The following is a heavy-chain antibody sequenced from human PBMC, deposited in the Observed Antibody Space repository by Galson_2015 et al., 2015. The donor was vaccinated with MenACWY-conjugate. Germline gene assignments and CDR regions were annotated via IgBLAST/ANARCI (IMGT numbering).Heavy chain of an antibody. V-gene: IGHV3-48*03. D-gene: IGHD3-22*01. CDR1: GFTFSSYE. J-gene: IGHJ1*01. CDR2: ISSSGNTI. CDR3: ARGVYDSSGYYFP. Sequence: SLRLSCAAPGFTFSSYEMNWVRQAPGKGLEWVSYISSSGNTIYYADSVKGRFTISRDNAKNPLYLQMNSLRAEDTAVYYCARGVYDSSGYYFPWGQGTLVTVSS.